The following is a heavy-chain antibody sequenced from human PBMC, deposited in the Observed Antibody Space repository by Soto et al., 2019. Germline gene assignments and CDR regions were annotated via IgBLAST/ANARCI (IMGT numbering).Heavy chain of an antibody. V-gene: IGHV1-3*01. D-gene: IGHD3-3*01. J-gene: IGHJ6*02. CDR2: INAGNGNT. Sequence: GASVKVSCKASGYTFTSYAMQWGRQAPGQRLGWMGWINAGNGNTKYSQKFQGRVTITRDTSASTAYMELSSLRSEDTAVYYCASPLRFLEWSPPSPDYSYYGMDVWGQGTTVTVSS. CDR1: GYTFTSYA. CDR3: ASPLRFLEWSPPSPDYSYYGMDV.